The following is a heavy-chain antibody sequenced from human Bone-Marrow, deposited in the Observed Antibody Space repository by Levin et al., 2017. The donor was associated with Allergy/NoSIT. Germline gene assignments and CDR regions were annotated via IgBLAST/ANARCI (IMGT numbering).Heavy chain of an antibody. D-gene: IGHD1-26*01. Sequence: TGGSLRLSCAGSGFTFSRFGLHWVRQAPGKGLEWVAGISHDAQTKDYADFVKGRFTISRDDSKNTLYLQMNSLRVDDTAIFYCAKYSWDAGPFDVWGQGTIVTVSS. J-gene: IGHJ3*01. CDR1: GFTFSRFG. CDR3: AKYSWDAGPFDV. V-gene: IGHV3-30*18. CDR2: ISHDAQTK.